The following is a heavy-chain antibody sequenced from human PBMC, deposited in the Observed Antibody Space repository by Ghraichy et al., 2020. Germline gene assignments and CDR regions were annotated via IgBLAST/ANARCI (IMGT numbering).Heavy chain of an antibody. D-gene: IGHD3-22*01. CDR1: GFTFSSYS. CDR3: ARDWGSITMIVVAPSAFDI. V-gene: IGHV3-21*01. Sequence: GSLRLSCASSGFTFSSYSMNWVRQAPGKGLEWVSSISSSSSYIYYADSVKGRFTISRDNAENSLYLQMNSLRAEDTAVYYCARDWGSITMIVVAPSAFDIWGQGTLVTGS. J-gene: IGHJ3*02. CDR2: ISSSSSYI.